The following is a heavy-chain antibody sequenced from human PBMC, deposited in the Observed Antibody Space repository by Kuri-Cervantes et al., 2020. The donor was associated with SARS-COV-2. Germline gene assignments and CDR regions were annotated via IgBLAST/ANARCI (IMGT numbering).Heavy chain of an antibody. CDR3: TTSMIVSAAHYFDY. J-gene: IGHJ4*02. CDR1: GFPFSDYR. CDR2: IDGYSPYI. V-gene: IGHV3-21*01. D-gene: IGHD3-22*01. Sequence: GGSLRLSCAASGFPFSDYRMNWIRQSPGKGPEWVSCIDGYSPYIHYADSVKGRFTISRDNAKSSVFLQMNSLRAEDTAVYYCTTSMIVSAAHYFDYWGQGILVTVSS.